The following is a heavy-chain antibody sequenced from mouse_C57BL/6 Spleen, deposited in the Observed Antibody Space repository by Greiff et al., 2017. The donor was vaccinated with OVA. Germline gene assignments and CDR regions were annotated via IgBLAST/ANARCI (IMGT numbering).Heavy chain of an antibody. J-gene: IGHJ3*01. CDR2: ISSGSSTI. Sequence: EVQVVESGGGLVKPGGSLKLSCAASGFTFSDYGMHWVRQAPEKGLEWVAYISSGSSTIYYADTVKGRFTISRDNAKNTLFLHMTSLRSEDTAMYYCARPDDYVWFAYWGQGTLVTVSA. D-gene: IGHD2-4*01. V-gene: IGHV5-17*01. CDR1: GFTFSDYG. CDR3: ARPDDYVWFAY.